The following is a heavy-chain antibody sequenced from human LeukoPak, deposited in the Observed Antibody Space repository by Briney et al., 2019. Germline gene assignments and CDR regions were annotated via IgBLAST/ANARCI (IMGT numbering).Heavy chain of an antibody. V-gene: IGHV4-34*01. CDR1: GGSFSGYY. D-gene: IGHD2-15*01. J-gene: IGHJ4*02. CDR2: INHSGST. CDR3: ARGYCSGGSCYPFDY. Sequence: SETLSLTCAVYGGSFSGYYWSWIRQPPGKGLEWIGEINHSGSTNYNPSLKSRVTISVDTSKNQFSLKLSSVTAADTAVYYCARGYCSGGSCYPFDYWGQGTLVTVS.